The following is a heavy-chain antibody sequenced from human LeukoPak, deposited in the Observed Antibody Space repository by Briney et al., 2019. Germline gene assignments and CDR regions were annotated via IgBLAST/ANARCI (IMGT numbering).Heavy chain of an antibody. Sequence: GGSLRLSCAASGFTFSNYWMHWVRQAPGKGLVWVSHINHDGSSTTYADSVRGRVTISRDNAKNTLYLQMNSLRVDDTAVYYCSRSTVSLVDWGQGTLVTVSS. CDR1: GFTFSNYW. CDR3: SRSTVSLVD. V-gene: IGHV3-74*01. CDR2: INHDGSST. D-gene: IGHD4-17*01. J-gene: IGHJ4*02.